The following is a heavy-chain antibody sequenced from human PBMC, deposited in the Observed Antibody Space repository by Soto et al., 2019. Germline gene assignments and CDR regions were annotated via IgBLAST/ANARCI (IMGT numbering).Heavy chain of an antibody. D-gene: IGHD4-4*01. V-gene: IGHV3-21*01. CDR3: ARDPGYSSYGVLFYY. CDR2: ISSSSSYI. J-gene: IGHJ4*02. Sequence: GGSLRLSCAASGFTFSSYSMNWVRQAPGKGLGWVSSISSSSSYIYYADSVKGRFTISRDNAKNSLYLQMNSLRAEDTAVYYCARDPGYSSYGVLFYYWGQGTLVTVSS. CDR1: GFTFSSYS.